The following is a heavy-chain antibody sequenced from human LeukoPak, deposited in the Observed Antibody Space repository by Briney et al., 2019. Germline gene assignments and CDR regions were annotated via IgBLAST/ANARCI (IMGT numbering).Heavy chain of an antibody. D-gene: IGHD2-2*01. CDR1: GFTFNNYA. V-gene: IGHV3-23*01. CDR3: AKRSDCSSTSCYGEHYYYYYMDV. Sequence: GGSLRLSCAASGFTFNNYAMIWVRQAPGKGLEWVSSISGSGGSTYYADSVKGRFTISRDNSKNMLFLLMNSLRAEDTAVYYCAKRSDCSSTSCYGEHYYYYYMDVWGKGTTVTISS. CDR2: ISGSGGST. J-gene: IGHJ6*03.